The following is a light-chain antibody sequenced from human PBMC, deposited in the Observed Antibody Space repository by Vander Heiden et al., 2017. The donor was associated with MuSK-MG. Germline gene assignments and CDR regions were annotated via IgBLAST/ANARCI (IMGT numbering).Light chain of an antibody. CDR2: KDN. Sequence: SYELTHAPSLSVSPGQTANITCSGDTLGDKYASWYQQHPGQSPVLVIYKDNRRPSEIPERFSGSNSGNTATLTSNGTQPIDEAEYYCQTWDSSAAVFGGGTKLTVL. CDR3: QTWDSSAAV. J-gene: IGLJ2*01. CDR1: TLGDKY. V-gene: IGLV3-1*01.